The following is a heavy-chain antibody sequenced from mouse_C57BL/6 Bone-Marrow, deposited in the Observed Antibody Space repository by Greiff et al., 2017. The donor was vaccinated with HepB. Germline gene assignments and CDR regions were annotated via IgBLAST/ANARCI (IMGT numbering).Heavy chain of an antibody. CDR1: GFTFTDYY. D-gene: IGHD2-2*01. Sequence: EVQGVESGGGLVQPGGSLSLSCAASGFTFTDYYMSWVRQPPGKALEWLGFIRNKANGYTTEYSASLKGRFTISRDNSQRILYLQMNALRAEDSATYYCARTGYYFDYWGQGTTLTVSS. J-gene: IGHJ2*01. CDR2: IRNKANGYTT. V-gene: IGHV7-3*01. CDR3: ARTGYYFDY.